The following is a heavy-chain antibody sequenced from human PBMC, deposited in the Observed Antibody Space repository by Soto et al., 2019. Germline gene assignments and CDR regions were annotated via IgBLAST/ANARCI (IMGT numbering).Heavy chain of an antibody. CDR1: GFTFSSYS. V-gene: IGHV3-48*01. CDR2: ISSSSSTI. D-gene: IGHD6-19*01. J-gene: IGHJ4*02. Sequence: PGGSLRLSCAASGFTFSSYSMNWVRQAPGKGLEWVSYISSSSSTIYYADSVKGRFTISRDNAKNSLYLQMNSLRAEDTAVYYCASSAVAGSDVFDYWGQGTLVTSPQ. CDR3: ASSAVAGSDVFDY.